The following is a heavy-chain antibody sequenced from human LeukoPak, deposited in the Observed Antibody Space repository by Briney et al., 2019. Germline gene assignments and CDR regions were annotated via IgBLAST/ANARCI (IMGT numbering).Heavy chain of an antibody. CDR1: GGSISSYY. Sequence: PSETLSLTCTVSGGSISSYYWSWLRQPPGKELEWIGYIYYSGSTNYNPSLKSRVTISVDTSKNQFSLKLSSVTAADTAVYYCARGGMFYGDYFSLGYWGQGTLVTVSS. D-gene: IGHD4-17*01. CDR3: ARGGMFYGDYFSLGY. CDR2: IYYSGST. J-gene: IGHJ4*02. V-gene: IGHV4-59*01.